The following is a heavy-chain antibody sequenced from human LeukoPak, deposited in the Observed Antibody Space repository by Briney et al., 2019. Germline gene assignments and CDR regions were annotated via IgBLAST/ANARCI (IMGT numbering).Heavy chain of an antibody. CDR2: IYTSGST. Sequence: PSQTLSLTCTVSGGSISSGSYYWSWIRQPAGKGLEWIGRIYTSGSTNYNPSLKSRVTISVDTSKSQFSLKLSSVTAADTAVYYCARAQIAARRYVDYWGQGTLVTVSS. J-gene: IGHJ4*02. V-gene: IGHV4-61*02. D-gene: IGHD6-6*01. CDR3: ARAQIAARRYVDY. CDR1: GGSISSGSYY.